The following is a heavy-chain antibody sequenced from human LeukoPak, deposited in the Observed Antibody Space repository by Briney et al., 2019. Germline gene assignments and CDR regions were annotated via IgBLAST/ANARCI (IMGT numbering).Heavy chain of an antibody. CDR3: AKEYFDRKKGYVRVFDI. CDR1: GYSISSGYY. V-gene: IGHV4-38-2*02. J-gene: IGHJ3*02. CDR2: IYHSGST. D-gene: IGHD3-9*01. Sequence: PSETLSLTCTVSGYSISSGYYWGWIRQPPGKGLEWIGSIYHSGSTYYNPSLKSRVTISVDTSKNQFSLKLSSVTAADTAVYYCAKEYFDRKKGYVRVFDIWGQGTMVTVSS.